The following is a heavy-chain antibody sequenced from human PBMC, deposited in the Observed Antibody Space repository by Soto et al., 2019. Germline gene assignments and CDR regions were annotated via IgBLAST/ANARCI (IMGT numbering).Heavy chain of an antibody. J-gene: IGHJ4*02. Sequence: WGSLRLSCATSGFTFSSYPMNWVRQAPGKGLEWVSGISAGGDSTYYADSVKGRFTIFRDNSKNSVYLQMNSLRAEDTAVYYCARRVWGQGTLVTVSS. CDR2: ISAGGDST. CDR1: GFTFSSYP. CDR3: ARRV. V-gene: IGHV3-23*01.